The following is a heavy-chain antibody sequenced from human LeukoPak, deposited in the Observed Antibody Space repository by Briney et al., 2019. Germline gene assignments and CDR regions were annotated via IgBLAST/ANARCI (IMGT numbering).Heavy chain of an antibody. CDR3: ARGSVTPDFAY. CDR1: GGSFSGYF. V-gene: IGHV4-34*01. Sequence: SETLSLTCAVYGGSFSGYFWTWIRQPPGKGLEWIGYISYTGTTDYNPSLKSRVTISLDASNNQFSLHLSSVTAADTAVYYCARGSVTPDFAYWGPGTLVTVSS. J-gene: IGHJ4*02. CDR2: ISYTGTT. D-gene: IGHD4-17*01.